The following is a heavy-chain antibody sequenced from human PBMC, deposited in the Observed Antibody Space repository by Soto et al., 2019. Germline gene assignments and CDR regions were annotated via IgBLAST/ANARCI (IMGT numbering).Heavy chain of an antibody. V-gene: IGHV4-34*01. CDR3: ARGRMRITMVRGVISWFDY. D-gene: IGHD3-10*01. J-gene: IGHJ4*02. CDR2: INHSGST. CDR1: GGSFSGYY. Sequence: SETLSLTCAVYGGSFSGYYWSWIRQPPGKGLEWIGEINHSGSTNYNPSLKSRVTISVDTSKNQFSLKLSSVTAADTAVYYCARGRMRITMVRGVISWFDYWGQGTLVTVSS.